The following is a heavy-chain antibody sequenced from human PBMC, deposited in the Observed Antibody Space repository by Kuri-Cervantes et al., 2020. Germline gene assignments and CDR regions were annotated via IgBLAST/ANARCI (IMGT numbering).Heavy chain of an antibody. V-gene: IGHV3-11*01. J-gene: IGHJ5*02. CDR2: ISNGGTTI. CDR3: ARGPSTWFDP. CDR1: GFTFTDYY. Sequence: GGSLRLSCAASGFTFTDYYMSWIRQSPGKGLEWVSYISNGGTTIHYADSVEGRFTISRDNAKNSLYLQMNSLRDEDTAVYYCARGPSTWFDPWGQGTLVTVSS.